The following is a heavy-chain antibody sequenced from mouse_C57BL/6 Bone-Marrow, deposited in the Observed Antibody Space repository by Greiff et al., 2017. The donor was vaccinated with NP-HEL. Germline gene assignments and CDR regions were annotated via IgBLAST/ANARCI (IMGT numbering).Heavy chain of an antibody. Sequence: VQGVESGPGLVAPSQSLSITCTVSGFSLTSYGVSWVRQPPGKGLEWLGVIWGDGSTNYHSAPISRLSISKANSKSQGFLKLNILQTDYTATYYCAKVGLYYYGRSYYAMDYWGQGTSVTVSS. V-gene: IGHV2-3*01. CDR2: IWGDGST. CDR3: AKVGLYYYGRSYYAMDY. CDR1: GFSLTSYG. J-gene: IGHJ4*01. D-gene: IGHD1-1*01.